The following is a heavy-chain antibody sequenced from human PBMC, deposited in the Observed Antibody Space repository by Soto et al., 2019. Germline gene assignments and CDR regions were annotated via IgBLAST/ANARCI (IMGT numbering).Heavy chain of an antibody. D-gene: IGHD3-3*01. CDR1: GCSIRSAIYY. Sequence: LTCPLSGCSIRSAIYYWRWLRHPRWPGLEWIGSIYYSRSTYYHPSLKSRVTISVDTSKNQFSLKLSSVTAADTAVYYCARHHTYYDFWSSYRYYYYYMDVWGKGTTVS. V-gene: IGHV4-39*01. CDR2: IYYSRST. J-gene: IGHJ6*03. CDR3: ARHHTYYDFWSSYRYYYYYMDV.